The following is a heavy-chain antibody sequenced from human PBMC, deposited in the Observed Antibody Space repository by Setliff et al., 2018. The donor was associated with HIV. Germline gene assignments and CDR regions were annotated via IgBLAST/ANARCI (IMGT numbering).Heavy chain of an antibody. CDR2: SSDTGSTT. CDR1: GYSSSSGYY. J-gene: IGHJ4*02. V-gene: IGHV3-11*04. CDR3: AAQGVL. Sequence: LSLTCTVSGYSSSSGYYWGWIRLPPGKGLEGISYSSDTGSTTYYGDSVKGRFTISRDNPKNSVQLQMNSLRVEDTAVYFCAAQGVLWGQGTQVTVSS.